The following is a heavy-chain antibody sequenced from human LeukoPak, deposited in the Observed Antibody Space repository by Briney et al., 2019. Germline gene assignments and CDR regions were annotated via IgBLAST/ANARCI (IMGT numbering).Heavy chain of an antibody. Sequence: KPSETLSLTCAVSGGSTSSYYLTWIRQPPGKGLEWIGNIYNSGSTDYNPSLKSRVTISVNLSKKLISLKLTSVTAADTALYYCARDRGPYWYFDLWGRGTLVTVSS. CDR3: ARDRGPYWYFDL. V-gene: IGHV4-59*01. D-gene: IGHD5-24*01. CDR1: GGSTSSYY. J-gene: IGHJ2*01. CDR2: IYNSGST.